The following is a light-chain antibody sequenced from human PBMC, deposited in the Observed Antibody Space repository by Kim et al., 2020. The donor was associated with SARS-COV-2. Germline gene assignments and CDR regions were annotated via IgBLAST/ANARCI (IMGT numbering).Light chain of an antibody. Sequence: QSVLTQPPSASGTPGQRVTISCSGSSSNLGSNYVYWYQQLPGTAPKLLIYRNNQRPSGVPDRFSGSKSGTSASLAISGLRSEDEADYYCAAWDDSLSGPRVFGGGTKVTVL. CDR2: RNN. J-gene: IGLJ3*02. CDR1: SSNLGSNY. CDR3: AAWDDSLSGPRV. V-gene: IGLV1-47*01.